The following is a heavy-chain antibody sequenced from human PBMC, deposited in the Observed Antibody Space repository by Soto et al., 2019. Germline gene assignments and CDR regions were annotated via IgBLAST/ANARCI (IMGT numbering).Heavy chain of an antibody. Sequence: SETLSLTCAVYGGSFSGYYWSWIRQPPGKGLEWIGEINHSGSTNYNPSLKSRVTISVDTSKNQFSLKLSSVTAADTAVYYCARIMSTRGGYYYYGMDVWGQGTTVTVYS. CDR1: GGSFSGYY. V-gene: IGHV4-34*01. CDR2: INHSGST. J-gene: IGHJ6*02. CDR3: ARIMSTRGGYYYYGMDV. D-gene: IGHD3-16*01.